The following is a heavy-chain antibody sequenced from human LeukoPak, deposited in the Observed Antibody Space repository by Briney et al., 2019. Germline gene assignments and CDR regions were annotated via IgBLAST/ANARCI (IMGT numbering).Heavy chain of an antibody. V-gene: IGHV4-39*01. D-gene: IGHD3-16*01. CDR2: IYYSGST. Sequence: SETLSLTCTVSGGSISGSSYYWGWIRQPPGKGLEWIGSIYYSGSTYYNPSLKSRVTISVDTSKNQFSLKLSSVTAADTAVYYCARHGLRQRNDFDYWGQGTLVTVSS. CDR1: GGSISGSSYY. CDR3: ARHGLRQRNDFDY. J-gene: IGHJ4*02.